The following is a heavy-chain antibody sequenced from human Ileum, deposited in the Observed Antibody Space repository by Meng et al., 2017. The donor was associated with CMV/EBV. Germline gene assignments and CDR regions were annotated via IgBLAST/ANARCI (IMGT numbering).Heavy chain of an antibody. D-gene: IGHD5/OR15-5a*01. CDR1: GFAFSSYA. J-gene: IGHJ4*02. Sequence: GGSLRLSCAASGFAFSSYAMHWVRQPPGKGLEWMAVVSYDGTSTYHADSILGRFTVSRDNNRNTVSLQMNGVTRDDTGLYYCVRSPLSVSRDFYFDHWGQGAQVTVSS. CDR3: VRSPLSVSRDFYFDH. CDR2: VSYDGTST. V-gene: IGHV3-30*04.